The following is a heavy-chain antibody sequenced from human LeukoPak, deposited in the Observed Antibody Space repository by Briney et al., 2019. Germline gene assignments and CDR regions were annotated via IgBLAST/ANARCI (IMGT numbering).Heavy chain of an antibody. D-gene: IGHD3-22*01. CDR3: ARGLQDYDSSGYSMDAFDI. CDR2: IYHSGST. Sequence: KTSETLSLTCTVSGGSISSSSYSWSWIRQPPGKGLEWIGYIYHSGSTYYNPSLKSRVTISVDRSKNQFSLKLSSVTAADTAVYYCARGLQDYDSSGYSMDAFDIWGQGTMVTVSS. V-gene: IGHV4-30-2*01. J-gene: IGHJ3*02. CDR1: GGSISSSSYS.